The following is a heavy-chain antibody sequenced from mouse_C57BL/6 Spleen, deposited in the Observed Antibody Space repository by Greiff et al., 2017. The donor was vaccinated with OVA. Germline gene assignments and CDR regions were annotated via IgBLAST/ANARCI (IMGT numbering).Heavy chain of an antibody. D-gene: IGHD2-5*01. Sequence: DVMLVESGGGLVQPGGSLSLSCAASGFTFTDYYMSWVRQPPGKALEWLGFIRNKANGYTTEYSASVKGRFTISRDNSQSILYLQMNALRAEDSATYYCARSSYYSNYVYYAMDYWGQGTSVTVSS. CDR3: ARSSYYSNYVYYAMDY. CDR1: GFTFTDYY. CDR2: IRNKANGYTT. J-gene: IGHJ4*01. V-gene: IGHV7-3*01.